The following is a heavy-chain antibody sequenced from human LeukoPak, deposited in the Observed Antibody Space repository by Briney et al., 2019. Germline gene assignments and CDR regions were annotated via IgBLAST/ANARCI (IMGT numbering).Heavy chain of an antibody. J-gene: IGHJ4*02. CDR1: GGSISSYY. CDR3: ARQFWSGYSPLDY. Sequence: SETLSLTCTVSGGSISSYYWSWIRQPPGKGLEWIWYIYYSGSTNYNRSLKSRVTISVDTSKNQFSLKLSSVTAADTAVYYCARQFWSGYSPLDYWGQGTLVTVSS. V-gene: IGHV4-59*01. CDR2: IYYSGST. D-gene: IGHD3-3*01.